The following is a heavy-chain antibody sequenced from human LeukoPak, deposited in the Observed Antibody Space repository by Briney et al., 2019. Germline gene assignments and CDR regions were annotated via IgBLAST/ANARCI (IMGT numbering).Heavy chain of an antibody. V-gene: IGHV1-8*01. D-gene: IGHD4-17*01. CDR2: MNPNSGNT. CDR3: ARDRTAVTPFDY. J-gene: IGHJ4*02. Sequence: GASVKVSCKASGYTFTSYDINWVRQATGQGLEWMGWMNPNSGNTGYAQKFQGRVTMTRNTSISTAYMELSSLRSEDTAVYYCARDRTAVTPFDYWGQGTLVTVSS. CDR1: GYTFTSYD.